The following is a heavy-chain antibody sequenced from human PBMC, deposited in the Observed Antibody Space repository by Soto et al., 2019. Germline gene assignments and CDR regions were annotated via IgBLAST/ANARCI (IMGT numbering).Heavy chain of an antibody. CDR1: GFTLNDHY. Sequence: EVQLVESGGGLVQPGGSLRLSCAASGFTLNDHYIDWVRQAPGKGLEWLGRSRNRANRYTTEYAASVKGRFTISRDDSRTSLSLQMKRLVTEDTAVYYCGRGEATVGHDYYRGLDVWGQGTTVTVSS. D-gene: IGHD4-4*01. CDR3: GRGEATVGHDYYRGLDV. V-gene: IGHV3-72*01. CDR2: SRNRANRYTT. J-gene: IGHJ6*02.